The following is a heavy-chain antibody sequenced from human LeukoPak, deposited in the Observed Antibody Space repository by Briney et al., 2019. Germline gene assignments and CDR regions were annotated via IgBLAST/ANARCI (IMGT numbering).Heavy chain of an antibody. CDR2: ISGSGGST. D-gene: IGHD5-12*01. J-gene: IGHJ6*01. Sequence: SGASLRLSCAASGFTFSSYAMSWVCQAPGKGLEWVSAISGSGGSTYYADSVKGRFTISRDNSKNTLYLQMNSLRAEDTAVYYCAKDRRTERKVAAGGDYGMDDWWKGATVIVSS. CDR1: GFTFSSYA. CDR3: AKDRRTERKVAAGGDYGMDD. V-gene: IGHV3-23*01.